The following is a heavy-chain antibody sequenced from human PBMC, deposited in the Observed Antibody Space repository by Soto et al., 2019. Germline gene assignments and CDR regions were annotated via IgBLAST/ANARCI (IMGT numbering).Heavy chain of an antibody. Sequence: QVQLVQSGAEVKKPGAPVKVSCKASGYTFTTYYMHWVRQAPGQGLEWMGIIDPSGGSTNYAQKFQGRVTMTRDTSTSTVYMELSSLRSEDTAVYYCARAKYSSGLDYWGQGTLVTVSS. CDR1: GYTFTTYY. CDR2: IDPSGGST. J-gene: IGHJ4*02. V-gene: IGHV1-46*01. CDR3: ARAKYSSGLDY. D-gene: IGHD6-19*01.